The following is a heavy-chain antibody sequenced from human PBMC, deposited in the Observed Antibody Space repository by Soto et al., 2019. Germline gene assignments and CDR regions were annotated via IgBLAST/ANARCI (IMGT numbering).Heavy chain of an antibody. CDR1: GYTFTSYD. CDR3: ASLPWANYYYYGMDV. V-gene: IGHV1-8*01. Sequence: ASVKVSCKSSGYTFTSYDINWVRQATGQGLEWMGWMNPNSGNTGYAQKFQGRVTMTRNTSISTAYMELSSLRSEDTAVYYCASLPWANYYYYGMDVWGQGTTVTVSS. D-gene: IGHD7-27*01. CDR2: MNPNSGNT. J-gene: IGHJ6*02.